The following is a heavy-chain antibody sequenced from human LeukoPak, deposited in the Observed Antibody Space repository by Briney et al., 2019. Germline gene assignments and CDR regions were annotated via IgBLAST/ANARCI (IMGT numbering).Heavy chain of an antibody. CDR2: IYPSGNT. J-gene: IGHJ6*03. CDR3: AREDSGSYYNFYYFYMDV. V-gene: IGHV4-4*07. Sequence: SETLSLTCSVPGGSFSNHFWSWVRHPAGKGLEWIGRIYPSGNTNYNPSLKSRVTLSVDTSKTQFYLSLSSVTAADTAVYYCAREDSGSYYNFYYFYMDVWGKGTTVTISS. D-gene: IGHD3-10*01. CDR1: GGSFSNHF.